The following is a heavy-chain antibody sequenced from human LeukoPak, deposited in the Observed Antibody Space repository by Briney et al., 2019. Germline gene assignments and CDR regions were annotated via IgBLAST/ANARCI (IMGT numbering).Heavy chain of an antibody. J-gene: IGHJ1*01. V-gene: IGHV3-74*01. D-gene: IGHD3-22*01. Sequence: GGSLRLSCAASGFTLSSYWMHWVRQAPGKGLVWVSRIKSDGRTNYADSVKGRFTISRDNAKNTVSLQMNSLKAEDTGVYYCARAPSEIGGYYPEYFRHWGQGTLVIVSS. CDR2: IKSDGRT. CDR3: ARAPSEIGGYYPEYFRH. CDR1: GFTLSSYW.